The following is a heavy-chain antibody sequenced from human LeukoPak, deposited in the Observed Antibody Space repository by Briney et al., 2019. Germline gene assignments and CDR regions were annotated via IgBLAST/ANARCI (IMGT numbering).Heavy chain of an antibody. CDR1: GGSISNTNW. J-gene: IGHJ4*02. Sequence: SETLSLTCGVSGGSISNTNWWSWVGQPPGQGLEWIGEISLTGLTHYNPSLESRVTVSLDKSKNQLSLNLTSVTAADTAVYYCSRENGAFSPFGYWGQGTLVTVLS. D-gene: IGHD2-8*01. V-gene: IGHV4-4*02. CDR3: SRENGAFSPFGY. CDR2: ISLTGLT.